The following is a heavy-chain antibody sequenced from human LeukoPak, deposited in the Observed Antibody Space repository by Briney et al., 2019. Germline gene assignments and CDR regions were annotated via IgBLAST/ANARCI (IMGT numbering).Heavy chain of an antibody. Sequence: GGSLRLSCAASGFTFSSYSMNWVRQAPGKGLEWVSSISSSSSSYIYYADSVKGRFTISRDNAKNSLYLQMNSLRAEDTAVYYCARGGPERGPNWFDPWGQGTLVTVSS. V-gene: IGHV3-21*01. CDR3: ARGGPERGPNWFDP. CDR2: ISSSSSSYI. CDR1: GFTFSSYS. J-gene: IGHJ5*02.